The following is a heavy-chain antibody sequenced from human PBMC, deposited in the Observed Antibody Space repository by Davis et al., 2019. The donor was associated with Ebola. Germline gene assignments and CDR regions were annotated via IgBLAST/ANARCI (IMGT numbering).Heavy chain of an antibody. CDR2: ISSSSSTI. D-gene: IGHD4-17*01. J-gene: IGHJ2*01. Sequence: GESLKISCAASGFTFSTYTMNWVRQAPGKGLEWVSYISSSSSTIYYADSVKGRFTISRDNSKNTLYLQMNSLRAEDTAVYYCAKEKTTVTTFWYFDLWGRGTLVTVSS. CDR1: GFTFSTYT. CDR3: AKEKTTVTTFWYFDL. V-gene: IGHV3-48*01.